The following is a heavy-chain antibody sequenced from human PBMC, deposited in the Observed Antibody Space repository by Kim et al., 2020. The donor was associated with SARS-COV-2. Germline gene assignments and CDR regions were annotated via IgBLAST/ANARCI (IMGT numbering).Heavy chain of an antibody. CDR3: AKVTSGSSGWFEYFRR. Sequence: GGSLRLSCAASGFTFNSYAMSWVRQAPGKGLEWVSGIRQSGGNTEYADSVKGRFSISRDNSKNTLYLQMNRLRAEDTAVYYCAKVTSGSSGWFEYFRRWGQGTLVTVSS. CDR2: IRQSGGNT. J-gene: IGHJ1*01. V-gene: IGHV3-23*01. D-gene: IGHD6-19*01. CDR1: GFTFNSYA.